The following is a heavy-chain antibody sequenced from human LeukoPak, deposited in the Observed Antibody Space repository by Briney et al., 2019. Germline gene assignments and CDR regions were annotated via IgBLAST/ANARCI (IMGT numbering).Heavy chain of an antibody. J-gene: IGHJ6*02. D-gene: IGHD2-2*01. Sequence: GASVKVSCKASGFTFTTYDINWVRQATGQGLEWMVWMNPHSGNTGYAQKFQGRVTMTRNTSISTAYMELSSLRSDDTAVYYCAREFSFYYGLDVWGQGTTVTVSS. CDR2: MNPHSGNT. V-gene: IGHV1-8*01. CDR3: AREFSFYYGLDV. CDR1: GFTFTTYD.